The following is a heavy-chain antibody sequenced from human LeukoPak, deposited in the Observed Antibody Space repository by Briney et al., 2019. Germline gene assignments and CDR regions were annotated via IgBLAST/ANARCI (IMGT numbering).Heavy chain of an antibody. CDR1: GFTFSTYS. CDR3: ANMGDSSGYFHYFDY. D-gene: IGHD3-22*01. CDR2: ISSTSSTI. J-gene: IGHJ4*02. V-gene: IGHV3-48*01. Sequence: GGSLRLSCAASGFTFSTYSMNWVRQAPGKGLEWVSYISSTSSTIYYADSVKGRFTISRDNSKNTLYLQMNSLRAEDTAVYYCANMGDSSGYFHYFDYWGQGTLVTVSS.